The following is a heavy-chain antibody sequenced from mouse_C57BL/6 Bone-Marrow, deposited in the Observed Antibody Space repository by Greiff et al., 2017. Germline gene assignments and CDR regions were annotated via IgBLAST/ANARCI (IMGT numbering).Heavy chain of an antibody. CDR2: INPNNGGT. J-gene: IGHJ4*01. D-gene: IGHD2-2*01. CDR3: ANDLLCSRRYYYSIDY. Sequence: VQLQQSGPELVKPGASVKMSCKASGYTFTDYNMHWVKQSHGKSLEWIGYINPNNGGTSYNQKFKGKATLTVNKSSSTAYMELRSLTSEDSAVYYCANDLLCSRRYYYSIDYWGQGTSVTVSS. CDR1: GYTFTDYN. V-gene: IGHV1-22*01.